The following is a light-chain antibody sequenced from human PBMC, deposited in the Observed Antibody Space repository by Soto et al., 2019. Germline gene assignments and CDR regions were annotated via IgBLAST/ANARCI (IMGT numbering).Light chain of an antibody. CDR2: SAS. Sequence: DLQMTQSPSSLSASVGDRVTITCRARQSISSYLHWYQQKPGKAPKLLIYSASSLQSGVPSRFSGSGSGPDLNLAISSLQPEDFATYYCQRSFSTPLTFGGGTKVEVK. V-gene: IGKV1-39*01. CDR1: QSISSY. J-gene: IGKJ4*01. CDR3: QRSFSTPLT.